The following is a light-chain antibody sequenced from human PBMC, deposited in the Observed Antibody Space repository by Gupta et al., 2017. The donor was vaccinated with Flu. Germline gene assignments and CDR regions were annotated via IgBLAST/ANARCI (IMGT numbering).Light chain of an antibody. Sequence: DIEMTQSPSPLSASVGDRVTLTCRASQDIRNWLAWYQQKPEKAPKFLIYAASNLESGFPSRFSGGGSGTDFTLTISSLQPEDFANYYCQQDNSSPITFGGGTKVEIK. V-gene: IGKV1D-16*01. CDR1: QDIRNW. J-gene: IGKJ4*01. CDR3: QQDNSSPIT. CDR2: AAS.